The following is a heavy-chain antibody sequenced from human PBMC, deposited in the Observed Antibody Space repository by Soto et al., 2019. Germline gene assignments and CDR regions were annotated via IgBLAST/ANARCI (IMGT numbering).Heavy chain of an antibody. D-gene: IGHD4-17*01. CDR2: INHSGST. V-gene: IGHV4-34*01. J-gene: IGHJ4*02. CDR3: ARVGYDYGFLDY. Sequence: QVQLQQWGAGLLKPSETLSLTCAVYGGSFSGYYWSWIRQPPGKGLEWIGEINHSGSTNYNPSLKRRVTISVDTSKNQFSLKLSSVTAADTAVYYCARVGYDYGFLDYWGQGTLVTVSS. CDR1: GGSFSGYY.